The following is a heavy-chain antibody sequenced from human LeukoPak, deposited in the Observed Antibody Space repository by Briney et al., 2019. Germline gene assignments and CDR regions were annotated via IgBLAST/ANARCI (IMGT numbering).Heavy chain of an antibody. CDR3: AREECSGSCYVSY. J-gene: IGHJ4*02. CDR1: GASVNNGPFF. CDR2: IHSTGST. V-gene: IGHV4-31*03. D-gene: IGHD2-2*01. Sequence: PSETLSLTCTVSGASVNNGPFFWTWIRQHPVKGLEWIGYIHSTGSTYYTQSHKSRLAISPDTSRNQFSLRLTSVTAADTAVYYCAREECSGSCYVSYWGQGALVTVSS.